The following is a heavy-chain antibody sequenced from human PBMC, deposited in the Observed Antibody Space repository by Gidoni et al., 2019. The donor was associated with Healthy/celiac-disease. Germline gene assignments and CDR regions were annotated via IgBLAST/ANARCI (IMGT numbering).Heavy chain of an antibody. CDR1: GFTFEDYD. D-gene: IGHD5-12*01. V-gene: IGHV3-9*01. Sequence: EVQLVETGGGLGQPGRSMRLSCAASGFTFEDYDMHWVRQTPGKGLEVVSGIIWNSGSIGYADSVKGRFTISIDNANNSLYLKMNSLRAEDTALYYCAKDIRFRGILATNYFDYWGQGTLVTVSS. CDR3: AKDIRFRGILATNYFDY. CDR2: IIWNSGSI. J-gene: IGHJ4*02.